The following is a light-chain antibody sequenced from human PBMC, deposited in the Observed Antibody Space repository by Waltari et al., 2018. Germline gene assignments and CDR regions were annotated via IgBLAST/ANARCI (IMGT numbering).Light chain of an antibody. Sequence: DIQLTQSPSSVSASVGDTVTIACRASQAISNKLAWYQQRAGKAPTLLIFAASTLQGGVPSRFSGSGSGTDFTLTINSLQPEDFATYYCQEANSFPRATFGGGTKVEIK. CDR3: QEANSFPRAT. V-gene: IGKV1-12*01. J-gene: IGKJ4*01. CDR2: AAS. CDR1: QAISNK.